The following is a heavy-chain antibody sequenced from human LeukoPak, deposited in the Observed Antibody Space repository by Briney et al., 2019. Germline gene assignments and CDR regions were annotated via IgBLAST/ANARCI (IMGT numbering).Heavy chain of an antibody. CDR2: INHSGST. CDR3: ASLSMAHWYYYYYMDV. J-gene: IGHJ6*03. CDR1: GGSFSGYY. V-gene: IGHV4-34*01. D-gene: IGHD2/OR15-2a*01. Sequence: SETLSLTCAVYGGSFSGYYWSWIRQPPGKGLEWIGEINHSGSTNYNPSLKSRVTLSVDTSKNQFSLKLSSVTAADTAVYYCASLSMAHWYYYYYMDVWGKGTTVTVSS.